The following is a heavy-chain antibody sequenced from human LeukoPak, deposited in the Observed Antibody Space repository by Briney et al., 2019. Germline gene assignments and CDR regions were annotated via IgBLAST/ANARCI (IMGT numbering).Heavy chain of an antibody. CDR1: GGSFSGYY. J-gene: IGHJ6*03. CDR2: INHSGST. D-gene: IGHD6-19*01. V-gene: IGHV4-34*01. Sequence: SETLSLTCAVYGGSFSGYYWSWIRQPPGKGLEWIGEINHSGSTNYNPPLKSRVTISVDTSKNQFSLKLSSVTAADTAVYYCARGRSSGWAYYYYYYMDVWGKGTTVTVSS. CDR3: ARGRSSGWAYYYYYYMDV.